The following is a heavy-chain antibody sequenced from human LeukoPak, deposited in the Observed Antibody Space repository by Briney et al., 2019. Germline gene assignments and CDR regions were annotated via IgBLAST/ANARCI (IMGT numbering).Heavy chain of an antibody. CDR1: GYSFTSYW. CDR3: AGQRTMINLFDP. D-gene: IGHD3-22*01. CDR2: IYPGDSDT. V-gene: IGHV5-51*01. J-gene: IGHJ5*02. Sequence: GESLKISCKGSGYSFTSYWIAWVRQMPGKGLEWMGIIYPGDSDTRYSPSFQGQVTISADRSTSTAHLHWSSLKASDTAMYYFAGQRTMINLFDPWGQGTLVTVSS.